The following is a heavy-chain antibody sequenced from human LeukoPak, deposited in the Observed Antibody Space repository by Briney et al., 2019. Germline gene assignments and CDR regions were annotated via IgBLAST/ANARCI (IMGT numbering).Heavy chain of an antibody. CDR2: INSDGSST. CDR1: GFTFSNYW. V-gene: IGHV3-74*01. CDR3: ARETESANYYDSSGYPLDY. Sequence: GSLRLSCAASGFTFSNYWMHWVRQAPGKGLVWVSRINSDGSSTSYADSVKGRFTISRDNAKNSLYLRMNSLRAEDTALYYCARETESANYYDSSGYPLDYWGQGTLVTVSS. D-gene: IGHD3-22*01. J-gene: IGHJ4*02.